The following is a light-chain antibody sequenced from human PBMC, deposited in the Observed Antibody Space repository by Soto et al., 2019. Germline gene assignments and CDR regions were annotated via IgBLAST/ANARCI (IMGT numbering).Light chain of an antibody. CDR3: QQYGSSAPIT. CDR1: QSVSSD. CDR2: SAS. J-gene: IGKJ5*01. V-gene: IGKV3-20*01. Sequence: EIVMTQSPATLSVSPGERATLSCRASQSVSSDLAWYHQKPGQAPRLLIYSASTRATGIPARFSGSGSGTDFTLTISRLEPEDFALYYCQQYGSSAPITFGQGTRLEIK.